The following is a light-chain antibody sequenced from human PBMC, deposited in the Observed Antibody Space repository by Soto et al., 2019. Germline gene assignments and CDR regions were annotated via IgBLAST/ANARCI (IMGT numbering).Light chain of an antibody. J-gene: IGKJ3*01. CDR2: DAS. V-gene: IGKV1-33*01. CDR3: QQYDNLRVT. Sequence: DIQMTQSPSSLSASVGDRVTITCQASHDISNYLNWYQQKPGKAPKLLIYDASNLETGVPSRFSGSGSGTDFTFTSSSLQPEDIATYYCQQYDNLRVTFGPGTKVDIK. CDR1: HDISNY.